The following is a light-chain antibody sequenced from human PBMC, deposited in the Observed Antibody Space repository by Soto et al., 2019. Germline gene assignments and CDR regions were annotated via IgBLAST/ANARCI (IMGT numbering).Light chain of an antibody. CDR1: QSVSSS. J-gene: IGKJ3*01. Sequence: EIVLTQSPDTLSLSPGERATLSCRASQSVSSSLAWYQQKPGQAPRLLIYDASNRATGIPARFSGSGSGTDFTITISSLEPEDFAVYYCQPRSNWPPEVTFGPGTKVDIK. CDR2: DAS. CDR3: QPRSNWPPEVT. V-gene: IGKV3-11*01.